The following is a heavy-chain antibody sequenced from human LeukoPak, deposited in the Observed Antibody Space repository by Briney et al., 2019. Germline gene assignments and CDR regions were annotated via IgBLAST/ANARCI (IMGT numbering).Heavy chain of an antibody. Sequence: GGSLRLSCAASGFTFSSYAMSWVRQAPGKGLEWVSAISGSGGSTYYADSVKGRFTISRDNAKNSLYLQMNSLRAEDTAVYYCARYDFWSGYSGYYYMDVWGKGTTVTVSS. CDR2: ISGSGGST. CDR3: ARYDFWSGYSGYYYMDV. D-gene: IGHD3-3*01. V-gene: IGHV3-23*01. J-gene: IGHJ6*03. CDR1: GFTFSSYA.